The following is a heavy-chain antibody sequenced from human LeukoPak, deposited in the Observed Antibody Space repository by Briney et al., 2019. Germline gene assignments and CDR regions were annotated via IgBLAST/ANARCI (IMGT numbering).Heavy chain of an antibody. Sequence: SETLSLTCTVSGGSISSSSYYWGWIRQPPGKGLEWIGSIYYSGSTYYNPSLKSRVTISVDTSKNQFSLKLSSVTAADTAVYYCARARGGYYFLFDYWGQGTLVTVSS. D-gene: IGHD3-22*01. CDR2: IYYSGST. V-gene: IGHV4-39*07. J-gene: IGHJ4*02. CDR3: ARARGGYYFLFDY. CDR1: GGSISSSSYY.